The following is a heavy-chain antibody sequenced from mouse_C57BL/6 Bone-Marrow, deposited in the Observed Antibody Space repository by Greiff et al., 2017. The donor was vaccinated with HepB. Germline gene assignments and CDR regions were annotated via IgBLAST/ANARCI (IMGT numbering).Heavy chain of an antibody. CDR3: ARHPPYYSSSYPDY. D-gene: IGHD1-1*01. V-gene: IGHV5-6*01. CDR1: GFTFSSYG. J-gene: IGHJ2*01. CDR2: ISSGGSYT. Sequence: EVKLMESGGDLVKPGGSLKLSCAASGFTFSSYGMSWVRQTPETRLEWVATISSGGSYTYYPDSVKGRFTIARDKAKNTLYLQMSSLKSEDTAMYYCARHPPYYSSSYPDYWGQGTTLTVSS.